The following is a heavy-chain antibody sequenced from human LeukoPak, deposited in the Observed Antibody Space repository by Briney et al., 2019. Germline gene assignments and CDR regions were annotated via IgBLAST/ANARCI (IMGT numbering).Heavy chain of an antibody. CDR3: ARLSIGARPVDGMDV. V-gene: IGHV5-51*01. CDR1: GYSFTSYW. CDR2: IYPGDSDT. J-gene: IGHJ6*02. D-gene: IGHD6-6*01. Sequence: GESLKISCKGSGYSFTSYWIGWVRQMPGKGLEWMGIIYPGDSDTRYSPSFQGQVTISADKSISTAYLQWSSLKASDTAMYYCARLSIGARPVDGMDVWGQGTTVTVSS.